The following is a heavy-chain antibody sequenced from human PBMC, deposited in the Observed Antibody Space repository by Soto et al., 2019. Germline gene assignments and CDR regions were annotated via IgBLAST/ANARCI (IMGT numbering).Heavy chain of an antibody. V-gene: IGHV3-23*01. J-gene: IGHJ4*02. CDR2: ISGSGGST. Sequence: PGWSLRLSCAASGFTFSSYAMSWVRQAPGKGLEWVSAISGSGGSTYYADSVKGRFTISRDNSKNTLYLQMNSLRAEDTAVYYCASRAVAGLSFDYWGQGTRVTVSP. CDR1: GFTFSSYA. CDR3: ASRAVAGLSFDY. D-gene: IGHD6-19*01.